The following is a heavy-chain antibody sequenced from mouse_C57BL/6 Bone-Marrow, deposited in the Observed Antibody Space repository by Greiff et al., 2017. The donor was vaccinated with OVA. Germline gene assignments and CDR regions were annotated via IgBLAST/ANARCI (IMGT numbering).Heavy chain of an antibody. CDR3: ARGYGYWYFDV. CDR2: IYPGDGDT. J-gene: IGHJ1*03. CDR1: GYAFSSSW. D-gene: IGHD1-1*01. Sequence: QVQLQQSGPELVKPGASVKISCKASGYAFSSSWMNWVKQRPGKGLEWIGRIYPGDGDTNYNGKFKGKATLTADKSSSTAYMQLSSLTSEDSAVYFCARGYGYWYFDVWGTGTTVTVSS. V-gene: IGHV1-82*01.